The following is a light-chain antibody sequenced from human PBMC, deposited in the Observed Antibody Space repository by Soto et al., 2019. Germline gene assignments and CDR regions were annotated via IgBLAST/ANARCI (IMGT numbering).Light chain of an antibody. CDR1: QSVRTY. V-gene: IGKV3-11*01. J-gene: IGKJ5*01. CDR2: DAS. Sequence: EIVLTHSPVTLSLSPCEGATLSCSASQSVRTYLAWYQVKPGQAPRLLIYDASSRASGVPARFSGSGSGTDFTLTISSLEPEDFAVYYCQQRNMWPPITFGQGTRLEIK. CDR3: QQRNMWPPIT.